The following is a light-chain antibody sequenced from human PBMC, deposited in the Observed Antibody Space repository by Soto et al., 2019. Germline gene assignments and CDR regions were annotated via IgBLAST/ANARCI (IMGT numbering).Light chain of an antibody. CDR3: QKYNGAPWT. J-gene: IGKJ1*01. CDR1: QGISNY. Sequence: DIQMTQSPSSLSASVGDRVTITCRASQGISNYLAWYQQKPGKVPKLLIYAASTLQSGVPSRFSGSGSGTDFTLTISSLQPEYVATYYCQKYNGAPWTFGQGTKVEIE. V-gene: IGKV1-27*01. CDR2: AAS.